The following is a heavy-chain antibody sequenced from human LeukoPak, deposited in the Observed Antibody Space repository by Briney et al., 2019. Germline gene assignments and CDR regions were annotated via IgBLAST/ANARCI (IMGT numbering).Heavy chain of an antibody. CDR3: ARGGELLNY. D-gene: IGHD1-26*01. CDR2: ISSSGSTI. CDR1: GFNFASHW. V-gene: IGHV3-48*04. Sequence: GGSLRLSCAASGFNFASHWMHWVRQTPGKGLEWVSYISSSGSTIYYADSVKGRFTISRDNAKNSLYLQMNSLRAEDTAVYYCARGGELLNYWGQGTLVTVSS. J-gene: IGHJ4*02.